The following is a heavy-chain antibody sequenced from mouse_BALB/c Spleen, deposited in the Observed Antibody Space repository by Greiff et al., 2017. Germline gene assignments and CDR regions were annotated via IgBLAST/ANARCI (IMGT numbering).Heavy chain of an antibody. D-gene: IGHD1-1*01. V-gene: IGHV1-14*01. CDR1: GYTFTSYV. J-gene: IGHJ4*01. CDR2: INPYNDGT. CDR3: ARGDYYGSSYDYAMDY. Sequence: VQLQQSGPELVKPGASVKMSCKASGYTFTSYVMHWVKQKPGQGLEWIGYINPYNDGTKYNEKFKGKATLTSDKSSSTAYMELSSLTSEDSAVYYCARGDYYGSSYDYAMDYWGQGTSVTVSS.